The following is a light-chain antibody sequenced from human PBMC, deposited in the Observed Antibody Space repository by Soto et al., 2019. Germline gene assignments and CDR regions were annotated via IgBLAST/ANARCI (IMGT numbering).Light chain of an antibody. J-gene: IGKJ1*01. V-gene: IGKV3-20*01. CDR3: QQYGSSPWT. CDR2: AAS. CDR1: QSVRNNY. Sequence: EIVLTQSPGTLSLSPGERATLSGRASQSVRNNYLAWYQQKPGQAPRLLIYAASGRATGIPDRFSGSGSGTDFTLTISRLEPADFAVYHCQQYGSSPWTFGQGTRVDIK.